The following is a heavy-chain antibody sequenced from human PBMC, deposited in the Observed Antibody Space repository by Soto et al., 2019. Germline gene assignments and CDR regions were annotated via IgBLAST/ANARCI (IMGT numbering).Heavy chain of an antibody. J-gene: IGHJ4*02. D-gene: IGHD3-10*01. CDR3: GRLGHYLASGSPLDFYL. CDR2: IKEDGSEK. Sequence: GGSLRLSCVASGFTFRSYWMSWVRQGPGKGLEWVANIKEDGSEKYYVDSVKGRFSISRDNAKNSLYLQMNSLKAEDTAIYYCGRLGHYLASGSPLDFYLWGQGTQVTFSS. V-gene: IGHV3-7*03. CDR1: GFTFRSYW.